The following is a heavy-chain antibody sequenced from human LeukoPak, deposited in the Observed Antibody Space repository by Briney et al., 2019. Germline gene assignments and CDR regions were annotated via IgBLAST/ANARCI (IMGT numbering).Heavy chain of an antibody. D-gene: IGHD2-15*01. J-gene: IGHJ4*02. V-gene: IGHV4-31*03. CDR1: GGSISSGGCY. CDR3: ARVVVVAATLVYYFDY. CDR2: IYYSGST. Sequence: SGPGLVKPSQTLSLTCTVSGGSISSGGCYWSWIRQHPGKGLEWIGYIYYSGSTYYNPSLKSRVTISVDTSKNQFSLKLSSVTAADTAVYYCARVVVVAATLVYYFDYWGQGTLVTVSS.